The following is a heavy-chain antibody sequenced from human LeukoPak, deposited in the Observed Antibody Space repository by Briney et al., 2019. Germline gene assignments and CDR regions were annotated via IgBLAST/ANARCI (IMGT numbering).Heavy chain of an antibody. D-gene: IGHD6-6*01. CDR1: GFTFNSYS. V-gene: IGHV4-34*01. J-gene: IGHJ5*02. Sequence: PGGSLRLSCAASGFTFNSYSMNWVRQAPGKGLEWIGEINHSGSTNYNPSLKSRVTISVDTSKNQFSLKLSSVTAADTAVYYCAREEYSGVGSLDPWGQGTLVTVSS. CDR2: INHSGST. CDR3: AREEYSGVGSLDP.